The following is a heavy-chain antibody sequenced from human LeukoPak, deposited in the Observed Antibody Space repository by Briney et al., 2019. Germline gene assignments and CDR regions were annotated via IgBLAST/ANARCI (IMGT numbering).Heavy chain of an antibody. J-gene: IGHJ6*02. V-gene: IGHV1-2*02. D-gene: IGHD2-21*02. Sequence: ASVKVSCKASGYTFTGYYMHWVRQAPGQGLEWMGWINPNNGGTNYAQKFQGRVTMTRDTSISTAYMELSRLRSDDKAVYYCARVVPYCGGDCSYYYYYGMDVWGQGTTVTVSS. CDR3: ARVVPYCGGDCSYYYYYGMDV. CDR2: INPNNGGT. CDR1: GYTFTGYY.